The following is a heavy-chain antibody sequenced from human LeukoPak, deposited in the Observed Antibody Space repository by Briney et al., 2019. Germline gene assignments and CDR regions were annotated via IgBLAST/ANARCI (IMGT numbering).Heavy chain of an antibody. V-gene: IGHV1-18*01. CDR2: ISAYNGNT. Sequence: PTASVKVSCKASGYTFTSYGISWVRQAPGQGLEWMGWISAYNGNTNYAQKLQGRVTMTTDTSTSTAYMELRSLRSDDTAVYYCAREVLSYDSSGYYPDAFDIWGQGTMVTVSS. CDR3: AREVLSYDSSGYYPDAFDI. J-gene: IGHJ3*02. D-gene: IGHD3-22*01. CDR1: GYTFTSYG.